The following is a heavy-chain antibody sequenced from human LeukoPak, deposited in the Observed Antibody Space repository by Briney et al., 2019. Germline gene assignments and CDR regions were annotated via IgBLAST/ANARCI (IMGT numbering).Heavy chain of an antibody. J-gene: IGHJ5*02. V-gene: IGHV4-39*07. Sequence: SETLSLTCTVSGGSISSSSYYWGWIRQPPGKGLEWIGSIYYSGSTYYNPSLKSRVTISVDTSKNQFSLKLSSVTAADTAVYYCARIAMVAATQWFDPWGQGTLVTVSS. CDR3: ARIAMVAATQWFDP. CDR1: GGSISSSSYY. CDR2: IYYSGST. D-gene: IGHD2-15*01.